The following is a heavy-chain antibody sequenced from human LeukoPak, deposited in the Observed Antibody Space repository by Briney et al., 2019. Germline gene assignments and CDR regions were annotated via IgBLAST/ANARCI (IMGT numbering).Heavy chain of an antibody. Sequence: GGSLRLSCAASGFTFSSYSMNWVRQAPGKGLEWVSSISSSSSYIYYADSVKGRFTISRDNAKNSLYLQMNSLRAEDTAVYYCASPVITTGCQPGYWGQGTLVTVSS. CDR1: GFTFSSYS. V-gene: IGHV3-21*01. CDR2: ISSSSSYI. J-gene: IGHJ4*02. D-gene: IGHD3-9*01. CDR3: ASPVITTGCQPGY.